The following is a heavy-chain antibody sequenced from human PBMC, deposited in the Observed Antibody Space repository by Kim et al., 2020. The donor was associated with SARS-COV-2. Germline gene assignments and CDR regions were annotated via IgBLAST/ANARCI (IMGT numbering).Heavy chain of an antibody. Sequence: VKGRFTISRDNSKNTLYLQMNSLRAEDTAVYYCAKGGYCSSTSCYYFDYWGQGTLVTVSS. V-gene: IGHV3-23*01. CDR3: AKGGYCSSTSCYYFDY. D-gene: IGHD2-2*01. J-gene: IGHJ4*02.